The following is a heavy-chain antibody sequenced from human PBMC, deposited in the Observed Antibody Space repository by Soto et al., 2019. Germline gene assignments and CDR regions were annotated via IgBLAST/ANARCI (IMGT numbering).Heavy chain of an antibody. D-gene: IGHD3-10*01. Sequence: QVQLQESGPGLVKPSETLSLTCTVSGGSISSYYWSLIRQPPGKGLEWIGYIYYSGSTNYNPSLKSRGTISVDTSKNQFSPKLSSVTAADTAVYYCARRSGTAMTFDYWGQGTLVTVSS. CDR2: IYYSGST. V-gene: IGHV4-59*01. J-gene: IGHJ4*02. CDR1: GGSISSYY. CDR3: ARRSGTAMTFDY.